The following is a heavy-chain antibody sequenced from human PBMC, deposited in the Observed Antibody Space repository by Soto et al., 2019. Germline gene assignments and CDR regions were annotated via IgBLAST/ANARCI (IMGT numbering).Heavy chain of an antibody. Sequence: GGSLRLSCAASGFTFSSYSMNWVRQAPGKGLEWVSYISSSSSTIYYADSVKGRFTISRDNAKNSLYLQMNSLRAEDTAVYYCARDHNGWGFWSGYLTPYWGQGTLVTVSS. CDR2: ISSSSSTI. V-gene: IGHV3-48*01. D-gene: IGHD3-3*01. CDR3: ARDHNGWGFWSGYLTPY. J-gene: IGHJ4*02. CDR1: GFTFSSYS.